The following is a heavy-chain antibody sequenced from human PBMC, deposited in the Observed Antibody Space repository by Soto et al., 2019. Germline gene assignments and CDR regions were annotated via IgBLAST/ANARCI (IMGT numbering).Heavy chain of an antibody. J-gene: IGHJ6*02. CDR3: AGGYCSGGSCYHYYYGMDV. Sequence: PGGSLRLSCAASGFTFTRYSMNWVRQAPGKGLEWVAVIWYDGSNNNYADSVKGRFTISRDNSKNTLYLQMNSLRAEDTAVYYCAGGYCSGGSCYHYYYGMDVWRQGTTVTVSS. V-gene: IGHV3-33*07. D-gene: IGHD2-15*01. CDR2: IWYDGSNN. CDR1: GFTFTRYS.